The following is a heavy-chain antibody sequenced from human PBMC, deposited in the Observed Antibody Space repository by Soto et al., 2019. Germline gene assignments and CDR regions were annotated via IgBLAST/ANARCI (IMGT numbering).Heavy chain of an antibody. CDR3: ARLNYYDTSSSFDY. CDR2: IDNRGRT. J-gene: IGHJ4*02. V-gene: IGHV4-59*08. CDR1: GGSMRSYY. D-gene: IGHD3-22*01. Sequence: SETLSLSCSVSGGSMRSYYWSWIRQPPGKGLEWIGYIDNRGRTTYNPSLKSRVTISVDTSKNQFSLKLSSVTAADTAVYYCARLNYYDTSSSFDYWGQGTLVTVS.